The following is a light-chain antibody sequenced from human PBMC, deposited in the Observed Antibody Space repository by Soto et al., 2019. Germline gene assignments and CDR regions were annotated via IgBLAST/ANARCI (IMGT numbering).Light chain of an antibody. J-gene: IGKJ3*01. CDR3: QQYGSSPFT. CDR2: GAS. Sequence: EIVLTQSPGTLSLSPGERATLSCRVSQSVSSSYLAWYQQKPGQAPRLLIYGASSRATGIPDRFSGSGSGTDFTLTISRLEPEDFAVSYCQQYGSSPFTFGPGTKVYIK. V-gene: IGKV3-20*01. CDR1: QSVSSSY.